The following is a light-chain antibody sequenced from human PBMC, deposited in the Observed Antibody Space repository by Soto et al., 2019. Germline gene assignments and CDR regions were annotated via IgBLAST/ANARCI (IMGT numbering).Light chain of an antibody. CDR2: DAS. CDR3: QQRSNWLWT. V-gene: IGKV3-11*01. Sequence: EIVLTQSPATLSLSPGERATLSCGASQSVSSYLAWYQQKPGQAPTLLIYDASNRATGIPARFSGSGSGTDFTLTIISLEPEDFAVYYCQQRSNWLWTFGQGTKVDI. CDR1: QSVSSY. J-gene: IGKJ1*01.